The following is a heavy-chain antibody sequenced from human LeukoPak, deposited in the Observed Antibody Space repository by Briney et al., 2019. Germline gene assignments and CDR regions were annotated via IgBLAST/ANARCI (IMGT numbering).Heavy chain of an antibody. Sequence: PSETLSLTCAVYGESLSKYYWTWIRQSPGKGLEWIGEINHRGSTNLNPSLKSRVTLSVDTSKHQFSLKLASVTAADAAVYYCASSVGSTDYWGQGTLVTVSS. J-gene: IGHJ4*02. V-gene: IGHV4-34*01. CDR3: ASSVGSTDY. CDR2: INHRGST. D-gene: IGHD1-26*01. CDR1: GESLSKYY.